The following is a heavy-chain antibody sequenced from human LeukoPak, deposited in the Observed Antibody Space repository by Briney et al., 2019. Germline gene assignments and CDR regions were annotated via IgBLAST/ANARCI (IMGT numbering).Heavy chain of an antibody. CDR2: ISAYNGNT. V-gene: IGHV1-18*01. Sequence: GASVKVSCKASGYTFTSYGISWVRQAPGQGLEWMGWISAYNGNTNYAQKLQGRVTMTTDTSTSTAYMELRSLRSDDTAVYYCARVLILTIFGVVPDYWGQGTLVTVSS. CDR1: GYTFTSYG. J-gene: IGHJ4*02. CDR3: ARVLILTIFGVVPDY. D-gene: IGHD3-3*01.